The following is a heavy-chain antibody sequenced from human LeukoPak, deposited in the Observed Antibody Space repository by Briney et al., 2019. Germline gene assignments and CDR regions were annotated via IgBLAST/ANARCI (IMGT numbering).Heavy chain of an antibody. CDR3: ARVRTGYLTTFDY. D-gene: IGHD3/OR15-3a*01. Sequence: SETLSLTCTVSGGSISTYYWSWIRQPPGKGLEWIGYIYYTGSTSYNPSLKSRVTMSVDTSKNQFSLKLSSVTAADTAVYYCARVRTGYLTTFDYWGQGTLVTVSS. CDR1: GGSISTYY. J-gene: IGHJ4*02. V-gene: IGHV4-59*12. CDR2: IYYTGST.